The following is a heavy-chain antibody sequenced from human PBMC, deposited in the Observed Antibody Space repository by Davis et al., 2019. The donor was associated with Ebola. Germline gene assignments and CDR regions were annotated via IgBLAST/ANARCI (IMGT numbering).Heavy chain of an antibody. V-gene: IGHV3-21*01. J-gene: IGHJ6*02. D-gene: IGHD2-2*02. CDR1: GFTFSSYS. Sequence: GGSLRLSCAASGFTFSSYSMNWVRQAPGKGLEWVSSISSSSSYIYYADSVKGRFTISRDNAKNSLYLQMNSLRAADTAVYYCARIVVVPAAITSRRNYYYYGMDVWGQGTTVTVSS. CDR2: ISSSSSYI. CDR3: ARIVVVPAAITSRRNYYYYGMDV.